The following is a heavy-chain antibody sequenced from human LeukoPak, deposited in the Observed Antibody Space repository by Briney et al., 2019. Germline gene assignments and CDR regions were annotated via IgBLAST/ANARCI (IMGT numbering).Heavy chain of an antibody. D-gene: IGHD1-14*01. V-gene: IGHV3-11*04. CDR1: GFTFSDYY. CDR2: ISSSGSTI. CDR3: AREGRDNTSPPYDF. J-gene: IGHJ4*02. Sequence: GGSLRLSCAASGFTFSDYYMSWIRQAPGKGLEWVSYISSSGSTIYYADSVKGRFTISGDNAKNSLYLQMNSLRAEDTAVYFCAREGRDNTSPPYDFWGQGTLVTVSS.